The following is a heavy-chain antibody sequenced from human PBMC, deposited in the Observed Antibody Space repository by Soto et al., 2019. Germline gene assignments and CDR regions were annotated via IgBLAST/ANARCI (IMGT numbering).Heavy chain of an antibody. D-gene: IGHD6-13*01. CDR3: ARATMAAAGPLDS. J-gene: IGHJ4*02. V-gene: IGHV3-33*01. CDR2: IWYYGSNK. Sequence: GGSLRLSCAASGFTFSSYGMHWVRQAPGKGLEWVAVIWYYGSNKYYADSVKGRFTISRDNSKNTLYLQMNSLRAEDTAVYYCARATMAAAGPLDSWGQGNMVTVSS. CDR1: GFTFSSYG.